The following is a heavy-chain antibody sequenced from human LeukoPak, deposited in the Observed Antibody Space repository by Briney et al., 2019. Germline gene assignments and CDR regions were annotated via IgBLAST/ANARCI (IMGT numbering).Heavy chain of an antibody. CDR2: INHSGST. D-gene: IGHD5-18*01. Sequence: SETLSLTCAVYGGSFSGYYWSWIRQPPGKGLGWIGEINHSGSTNYNPSLKSRVTMSVDTSKNQFSLKLNSVTAADTAVYYCARGAPKEIQLWLRLRGVAFDIWGQGTMVTVSS. J-gene: IGHJ3*02. V-gene: IGHV4-34*01. CDR1: GGSFSGYY. CDR3: ARGAPKEIQLWLRLRGVAFDI.